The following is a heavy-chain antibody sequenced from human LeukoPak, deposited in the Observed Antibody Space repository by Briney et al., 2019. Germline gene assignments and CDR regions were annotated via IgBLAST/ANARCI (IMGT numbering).Heavy chain of an antibody. CDR3: ASGHPPRYCSGGSCYTSILDY. Sequence: GASVKVSCKASGYTFTGYYMHWVRQAPGQGLEWMGWINPNSGGTNYAQKFQGRVTMTRDTSISTAYMELSRLRSDGTAVYYCASGHPPRYCSGGSCYTSILDYWGQGTLVTVSS. V-gene: IGHV1-2*02. CDR1: GYTFTGYY. D-gene: IGHD2-15*01. CDR2: INPNSGGT. J-gene: IGHJ4*02.